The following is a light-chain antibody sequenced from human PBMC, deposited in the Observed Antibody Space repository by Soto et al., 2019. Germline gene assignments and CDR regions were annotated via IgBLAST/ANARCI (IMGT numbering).Light chain of an antibody. CDR2: DTN. CDR3: GVWDSALSLWL. Sequence: QAVVTQPPSASGTPGQGVTISCSGSSSNTGVNTVNWYQQFPQTAPKLLIYDTNKRPSGIPDRFSGSKSGTSATLDIARLQTADEADYYCGVWDSALSLWLFGGGTKLTVL. CDR1: SSNTGVNT. J-gene: IGLJ3*02. V-gene: IGLV1-51*01.